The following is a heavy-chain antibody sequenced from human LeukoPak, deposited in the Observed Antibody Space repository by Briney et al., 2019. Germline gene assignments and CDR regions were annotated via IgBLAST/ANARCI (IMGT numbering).Heavy chain of an antibody. CDR3: VKDPFSVVGRDIVVVVAASHFDY. D-gene: IGHD2-15*01. CDR2: ISSNGGST. Sequence: PGGSLRLSCSASGFTFSSYAMHWVRQAPGKGLEYVSAISSNGGSTYYADSVKGRFTISRDNSKNTLYLQMSSLRAEDTAVYYCVKDPFSVVGRDIVVVVAASHFDYWGQGTLVTVSS. J-gene: IGHJ4*02. CDR1: GFTFSSYA. V-gene: IGHV3-64D*06.